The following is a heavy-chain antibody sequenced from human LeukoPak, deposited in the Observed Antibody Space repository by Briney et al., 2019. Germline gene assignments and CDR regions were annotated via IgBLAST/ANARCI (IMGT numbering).Heavy chain of an antibody. Sequence: GGSLRLSCAASGFTFSDHIMNWVRQLPGKRLEWVAYVSGSGSTVYYADSVKGRFTISRDNGKSSLYLQMNSLRAEDTAVYYCARDPPRTYYYDSSGDTGNYWGQGTLVTVSS. V-gene: IGHV3-48*01. J-gene: IGHJ4*02. CDR2: VSGSGSTV. CDR1: GFTFSDHI. D-gene: IGHD3-22*01. CDR3: ARDPPRTYYYDSSGDTGNY.